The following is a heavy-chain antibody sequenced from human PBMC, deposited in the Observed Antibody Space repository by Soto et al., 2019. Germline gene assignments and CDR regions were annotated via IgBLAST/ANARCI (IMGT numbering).Heavy chain of an antibody. D-gene: IGHD1-20*01. Sequence: SETLSLTCTVSGGSINNYYWSWIRQPPGKGLEWIGYIHYSGSTNYNPSLKSRLTISVDTSKNQFSLKLSSVTAADTAVYHCVRLRAITGTTDWFDPWGQGTLVTVSS. V-gene: IGHV4-59*01. CDR3: VRLRAITGTTDWFDP. CDR1: GGSINNYY. J-gene: IGHJ5*02. CDR2: IHYSGST.